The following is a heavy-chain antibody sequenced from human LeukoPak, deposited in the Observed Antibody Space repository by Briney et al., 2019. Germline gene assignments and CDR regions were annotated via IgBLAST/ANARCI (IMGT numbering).Heavy chain of an antibody. CDR3: ARGYYVILTGYYNPWWFDP. D-gene: IGHD3-9*01. CDR1: GGSFSGYY. Sequence: PSETLSLTCAVYGGSFSGYYWSWIRQPAGKGLEWIGRIYTSGSTNYNPSLKSRVTMSVDTSKNQFSLKLSSVTAADTAVYYCARGYYVILTGYYNPWWFDPWGQGTLVTVPS. J-gene: IGHJ5*02. CDR2: IYTSGST. V-gene: IGHV4-59*10.